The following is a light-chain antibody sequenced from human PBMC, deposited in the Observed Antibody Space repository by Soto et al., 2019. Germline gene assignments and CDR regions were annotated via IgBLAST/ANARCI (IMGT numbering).Light chain of an antibody. Sequence: QPVLTQSSSASASLRSSVRLTCTLSSGHRTYIIAWHQHQPGKAPRYLMKLEGSGNYNKGSGVPDRFSGSSSGADRYLTNSTVRFEDEADYYCETWDSNSGVFGGGTKPAVL. V-gene: IGLV4-60*02. CDR3: ETWDSNSGV. J-gene: IGLJ3*02. CDR1: SGHRTYI. CDR2: LEGSGNY.